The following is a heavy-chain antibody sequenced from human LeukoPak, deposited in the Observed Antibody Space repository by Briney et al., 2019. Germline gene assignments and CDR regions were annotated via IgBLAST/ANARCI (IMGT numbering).Heavy chain of an antibody. CDR1: GFTFSSYW. CDR3: ARDVPFGESCDY. D-gene: IGHD3-10*01. J-gene: IGHJ4*02. Sequence: GGSLRLSCAASGFTFSSYWMSWVRQAPGKGLEWVANIKQDESEKYYVHSVEGRFTISRDNAKNSLYLQMTSLRAEDTGVYYCARDVPFGESCDYWGQGTLVSVSS. CDR2: IKQDESEK. V-gene: IGHV3-7*04.